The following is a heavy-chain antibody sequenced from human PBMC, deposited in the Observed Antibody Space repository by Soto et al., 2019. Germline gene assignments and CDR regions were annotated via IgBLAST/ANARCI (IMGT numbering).Heavy chain of an antibody. CDR1: GFTFSTYW. Sequence: PGGSLRLSCAASGFTFSTYWMHWVRQAPGKGLVWVSRIKNDGSGTYYVDSVEGRFTISRDNAKNTLYLQMNSLRAEDTAVYYCTTVSTVTTSSSWGQGTLVTVSS. V-gene: IGHV3-74*01. CDR2: IKNDGSGT. J-gene: IGHJ4*02. CDR3: TTVSTVTTSSS. D-gene: IGHD4-17*01.